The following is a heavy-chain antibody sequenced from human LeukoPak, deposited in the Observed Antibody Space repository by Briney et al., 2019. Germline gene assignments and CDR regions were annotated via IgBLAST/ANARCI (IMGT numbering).Heavy chain of an antibody. J-gene: IGHJ4*02. Sequence: SETLSLTCTVSDDSSSSQYWSWIRQAAGKGLEWIGRIYVSGSTNYNPSLKSRVTMSVDTSKKQFSLRLSAVTAADTAVYYCARQSRSWYFDYWAPEILVPVPS. D-gene: IGHD6-13*01. CDR3: ARQSRSWYFDY. V-gene: IGHV4-4*07. CDR2: IYVSGST. CDR1: DDSSSSQY.